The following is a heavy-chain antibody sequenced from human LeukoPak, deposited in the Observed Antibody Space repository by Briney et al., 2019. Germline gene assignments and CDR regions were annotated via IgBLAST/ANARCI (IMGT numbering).Heavy chain of an antibody. V-gene: IGHV3-33*08. CDR1: GFTFSSYS. Sequence: GGSLRLSCAASGFTFSSYSMNWVRQAPGRGLEWVALIWYDGSNKAYGDSAKGRFTISRDNSKNTLYLEMNSLRAEDTAVYFCARAPGYYNNPFFDYWGQGTLVTVSS. CDR3: ARAPGYYNNPFFDY. CDR2: IWYDGSNK. D-gene: IGHD4-11*01. J-gene: IGHJ4*02.